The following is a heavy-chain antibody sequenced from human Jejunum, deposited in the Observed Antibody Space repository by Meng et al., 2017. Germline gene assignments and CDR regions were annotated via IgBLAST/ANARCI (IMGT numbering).Heavy chain of an antibody. CDR1: WFSLSSNGVG. CDR2: IYWDDEK. CDR3: AHSPRSGGRCYLWDY. V-gene: IGHV2-5*02. Sequence: SGPTLVKPTQTLTLTCTVSWFSLSSNGVGVGWIRQSPGKPLELLALIYWDDEKRCTPSLESRLTIDKDTSKNRVVLTMTNMDPEDTGTYYCAHSPRSGGRCYLWDYWGQGTLVTVSS. D-gene: IGHD2-15*01. J-gene: IGHJ4*02.